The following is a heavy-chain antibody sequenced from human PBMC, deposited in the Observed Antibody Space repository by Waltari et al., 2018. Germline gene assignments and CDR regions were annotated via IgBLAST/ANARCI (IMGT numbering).Heavy chain of an antibody. CDR3: ARQAKGGLTVGGVIVGPFDP. Sequence: QVQLQESGPGLVKPSETLSLTCAVSGYSISSGYYWGWIRQPPGKGLEWIGSIYHSGSTYYNPALKRLVTIYEDTSKNQYSLKLSAVTAADTAVYYCARQAKGGLTVGGVIVGPFDPWGQGTLVTVSS. V-gene: IGHV4-38-2*01. CDR1: GYSISSGYY. CDR2: IYHSGST. J-gene: IGHJ5*02. D-gene: IGHD3-16*02.